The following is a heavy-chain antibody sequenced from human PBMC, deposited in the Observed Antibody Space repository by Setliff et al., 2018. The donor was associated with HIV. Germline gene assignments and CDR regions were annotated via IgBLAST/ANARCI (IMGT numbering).Heavy chain of an antibody. CDR3: ARVSPLTHYYYMDM. D-gene: IGHD7-27*01. CDR1: GGSVSSVNYY. J-gene: IGHJ6*03. CDR2: MHTSGNT. Sequence: SETLSLTCSVSGGSVSSVNYYWSWIRQPAGKGLEWIGRMHTSGNTNYNPSLKSRVSMSVDTSKNQFYLHLSSVTAADTAVYYCARVSPLTHYYYMDMWGKGTTVTV. V-gene: IGHV4-61*02.